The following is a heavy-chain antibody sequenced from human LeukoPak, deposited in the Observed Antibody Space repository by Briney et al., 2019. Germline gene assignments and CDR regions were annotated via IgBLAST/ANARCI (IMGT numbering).Heavy chain of an antibody. Sequence: PSETLSLTCAVSGGSISSADYYWSWVRQHPGKGLEWIGYIYYNGRTYLNPSLESRVTMSVDTSKNQFSLGLSSVTAADTAVYYCARHRGGGLWFFDYWGQGTLVTVSS. V-gene: IGHV4-31*11. D-gene: IGHD2-21*01. CDR1: GGSISSADYY. CDR2: IYYNGRT. CDR3: ARHRGGGLWFFDY. J-gene: IGHJ4*02.